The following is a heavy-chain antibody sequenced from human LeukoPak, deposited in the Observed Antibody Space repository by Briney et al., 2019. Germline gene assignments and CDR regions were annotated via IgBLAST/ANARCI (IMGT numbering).Heavy chain of an antibody. Sequence: GRSLRLSCAASGFAFSSYAMHWVRQAPGKGLEWVTIIQYDGSDKFYGDSVKGRFTISRDNSKNTLYLQMNNLRAEDTAVYYCARDPKRYCSGGSCYVDSWGQGTLVTVSP. CDR3: ARDPKRYCSGGSCYVDS. CDR2: IQYDGSDK. J-gene: IGHJ4*02. V-gene: IGHV3-30-3*01. CDR1: GFAFSSYA. D-gene: IGHD2-15*01.